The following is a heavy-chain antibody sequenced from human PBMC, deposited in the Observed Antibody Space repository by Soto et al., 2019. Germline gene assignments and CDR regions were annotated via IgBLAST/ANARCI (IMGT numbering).Heavy chain of an antibody. CDR3: AAHDSGGYYAEY. CDR2: IHYSGST. V-gene: IGHV4-39*01. J-gene: IGHJ4*02. D-gene: IGHD3-22*01. CDR1: GDSVTISDYY. Sequence: QLQLQESGPGLVKPSETLSLTCTVSGDSVTISDYYWGWIRQPPGKGLEWIGSIHYSGSTYYNPSLKSRVTISGDTSKKQFYLKLTSVTAADAGVYYCAAHDSGGYYAEYWGQGTLVTVSA.